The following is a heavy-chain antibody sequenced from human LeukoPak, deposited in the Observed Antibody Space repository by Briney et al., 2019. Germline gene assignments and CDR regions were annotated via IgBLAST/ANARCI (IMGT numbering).Heavy chain of an antibody. V-gene: IGHV4-34*01. CDR3: ARGELTQHWFDP. Sequence: SETLSLTCTVSGGSISGYYWSWIRQPPGKGLEWIGEINHSGSTNYNPSLKSRVTISVDTSKNQFSLKLSSVTAADTAVYYCARGELTQHWFDPWGQGTLVTVSS. J-gene: IGHJ5*02. D-gene: IGHD1-7*01. CDR1: GGSISGYY. CDR2: INHSGST.